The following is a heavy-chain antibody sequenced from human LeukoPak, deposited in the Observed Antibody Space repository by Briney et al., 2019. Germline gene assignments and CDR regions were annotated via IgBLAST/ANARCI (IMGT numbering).Heavy chain of an antibody. CDR3: ARGRGYDPVVFYFDS. J-gene: IGHJ4*02. CDR1: GAFITSSPYF. Sequence: PSETLSLTCSVSGAFITSSPYFWGWIRQTPGKGLEWVGSSGTTYYNPSLTSRVTISEDSSKNQFSLRLHSLTAADTAIYYCARGRGYDPVVFYFDSWGQGTAVIVSS. D-gene: IGHD2-15*01. V-gene: IGHV4-39*07. CDR2: SGTT.